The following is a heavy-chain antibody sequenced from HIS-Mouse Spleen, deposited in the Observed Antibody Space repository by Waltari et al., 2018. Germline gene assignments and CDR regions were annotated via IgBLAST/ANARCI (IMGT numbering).Heavy chain of an antibody. D-gene: IGHD1-7*01. CDR2: INHSGST. V-gene: IGHV4-34*01. J-gene: IGHJ4*02. CDR1: GGSFSGYY. CDR3: AGYNWNYGTDY. Sequence: QVQLQQWGAGLLKPSETLSLTCAVYGGSFSGYYWSWIRQPPGKGLEWFGEINHSGSTNYNPSLKSRVTISVDTSKNQFSLKLSSVTAADTAVYYCAGYNWNYGTDYWGQGTLVTVSS.